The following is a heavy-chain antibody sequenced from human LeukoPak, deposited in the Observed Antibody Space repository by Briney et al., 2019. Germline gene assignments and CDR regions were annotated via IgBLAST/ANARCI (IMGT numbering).Heavy chain of an antibody. V-gene: IGHV3-7*03. CDR3: ARRYFDL. Sequence: PGGSLRLSCAASGCTFSSYWMSWVRQAPGKGLEWVANIKQDGSAKYYVDSVKGRFTISRDNAKNSLYLQMNSLRAEDTAVYYCARRYFDLWGRGTLVTVSS. CDR1: GCTFSSYW. J-gene: IGHJ2*01. CDR2: IKQDGSAK.